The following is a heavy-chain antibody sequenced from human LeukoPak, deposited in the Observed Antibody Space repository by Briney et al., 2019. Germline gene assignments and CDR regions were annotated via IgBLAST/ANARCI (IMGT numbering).Heavy chain of an antibody. V-gene: IGHV3-23*01. D-gene: IGHD5-24*01. Sequence: PGGSLRLSCAASGCTFSIYAMSWVRQAPGKGLEWVAAISSSGGTTYYADSMRGRFSISRDNTKSMLYLEMSSLRADDTAVYYCAKVAARRDYEAYFEYWGQGTQVTVSS. J-gene: IGHJ4*02. CDR2: ISSSGGTT. CDR3: AKVAARRDYEAYFEY. CDR1: GCTFSIYA.